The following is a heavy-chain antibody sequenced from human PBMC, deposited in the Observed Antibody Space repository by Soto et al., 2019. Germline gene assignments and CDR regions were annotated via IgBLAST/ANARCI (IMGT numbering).Heavy chain of an antibody. Sequence: GSLRLSCSASGFSLRVYWVHWVRQSPGKGLVWVSRISPDGRTINYADSVKGRFTVSRDNGNNVVSLQLNSLTADDTAVYFCSRGGSWFDLWGQGSVVTVS. CDR3: SRGGSWFDL. CDR2: ISPDGRTI. CDR1: GFSLRVYW. V-gene: IGHV3-74*01. J-gene: IGHJ5*02.